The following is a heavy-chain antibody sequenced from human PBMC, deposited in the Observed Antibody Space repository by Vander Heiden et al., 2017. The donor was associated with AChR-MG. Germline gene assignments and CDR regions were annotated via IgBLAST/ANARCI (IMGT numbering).Heavy chain of an antibody. CDR2: VWYDGSGK. Sequence: QVQLVESGGGVVQPGGSLRLSCEAPGFSFSSYGMHWVRQAPGKGLEWVANVWYDGSGKFYSVSVKGRFTISRDNANNMLSLEMNSLRVEDTALYFCAKDQTVTGLGGMDVWGQGTMVTVSS. D-gene: IGHD4-17*01. CDR1: GFSFSSYG. CDR3: AKDQTVTGLGGMDV. V-gene: IGHV3-33*06. J-gene: IGHJ6*02.